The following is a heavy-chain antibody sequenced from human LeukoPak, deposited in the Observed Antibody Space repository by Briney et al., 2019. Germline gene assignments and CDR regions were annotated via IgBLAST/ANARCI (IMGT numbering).Heavy chain of an antibody. J-gene: IGHJ6*03. CDR3: AREGLPTTWRYYYYMDV. V-gene: IGHV1-2*02. Sequence: ASVKVSCKASGYTFTGYYMHWVGQAPGQGLEWMGWINPNSGGTNYAQKFQGRVTITRDTSISTAYMELSRLRSDDTAVYYCAREGLPTTWRYYYYMDVWGKGTTVTVSS. D-gene: IGHD4-17*01. CDR1: GYTFTGYY. CDR2: INPNSGGT.